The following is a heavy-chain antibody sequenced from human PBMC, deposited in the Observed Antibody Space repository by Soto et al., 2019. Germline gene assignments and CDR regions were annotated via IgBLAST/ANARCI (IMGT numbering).Heavy chain of an antibody. CDR3: TNPVLLWFGEYLPSDY. J-gene: IGHJ4*02. V-gene: IGHV2-5*01. CDR2: IYWNDDK. CDR1: GFPLSTSGVG. Sequence: GSGPTLVNPTQTLTLTCTFSGFPLSTSGVGVGWIRQPPGKALEWLALIYWNDDKRYSPSLKSRLTITKDTSKNQVVLTMTNMDPVDTATYYCTNPVLLWFGEYLPSDYWGQGTLVTVSS. D-gene: IGHD3-10*01.